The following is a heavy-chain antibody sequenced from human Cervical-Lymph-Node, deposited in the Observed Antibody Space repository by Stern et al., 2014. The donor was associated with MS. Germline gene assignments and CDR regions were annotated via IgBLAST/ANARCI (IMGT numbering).Heavy chain of an antibody. V-gene: IGHV4-39*01. CDR3: ASTPMIRGVTGPYFDY. D-gene: IGHD3-10*01. CDR1: GGSISSSSYY. Sequence: VQLVESGPGLVKPSETLSLTCTVSGGSISSSSYYWGWIRQPPGKGLEWIGSIHYSGDTHYNPSLKSRVTISGDTSKKQFSLELSSVTAADTAVYYCASTPMIRGVTGPYFDYWGQGTLVTVSS. J-gene: IGHJ4*02. CDR2: IHYSGDT.